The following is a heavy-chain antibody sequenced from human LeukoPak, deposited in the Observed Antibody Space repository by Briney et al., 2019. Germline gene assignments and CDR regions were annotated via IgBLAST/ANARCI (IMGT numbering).Heavy chain of an antibody. J-gene: IGHJ4*02. D-gene: IGHD6-13*01. CDR2: IKTESEGGTT. Sequence: GGSLRLSCAASETTFRNAWMSWVRQAPGKGLEWVGRIKTESEGGTTDYAAPERGRFTISRDDSKNTVYLQMNSLQIEDTAVYYCTTGYGSSWYGWGQGTLVTVSS. CDR1: ETTFRNAW. V-gene: IGHV3-15*01. CDR3: TTGYGSSWYG.